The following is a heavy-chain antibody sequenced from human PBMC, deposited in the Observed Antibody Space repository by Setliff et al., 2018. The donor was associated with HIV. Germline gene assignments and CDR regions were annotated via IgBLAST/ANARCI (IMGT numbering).Heavy chain of an antibody. D-gene: IGHD3-22*01. J-gene: IGHJ5*01. Sequence: PGGSLRLSCTTSGFTFGDYSITWFRQAPGKGLEWVGFIRSKAYGGATEYAASVKGRFTISRDDSKGGAYLQMNSLKTEDTAVYYCTRDRSRDYSDSSGYYHFFDSWGQGSLVTVSS. CDR1: GFTFGDYS. V-gene: IGHV3-49*03. CDR2: IRSKAYGGAT. CDR3: TRDRSRDYSDSSGYYHFFDS.